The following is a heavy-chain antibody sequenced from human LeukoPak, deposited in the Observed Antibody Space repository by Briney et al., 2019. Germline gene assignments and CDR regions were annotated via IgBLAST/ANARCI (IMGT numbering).Heavy chain of an antibody. CDR2: INHSGST. J-gene: IGHJ4*02. CDR3: ARGRGYYYGSGSYGY. CDR1: GGSFSGYY. V-gene: IGHV4-34*01. Sequence: SETLSLTCAVYGGSFSGYYWSWIRQPPGKGLEWIGEINHSGSTNYNPSLKSRVTISVDTSKNQFSLKLSSVTAADTAVYYCARGRGYYYGSGSYGYWGQGTLVIVSS. D-gene: IGHD3-10*01.